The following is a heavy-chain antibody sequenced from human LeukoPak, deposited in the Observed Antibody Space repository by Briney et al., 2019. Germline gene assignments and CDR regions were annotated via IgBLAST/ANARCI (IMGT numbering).Heavy chain of an antibody. D-gene: IGHD5-18*01. Sequence: SVKVSCKASGGTFSSYAISWVRQAPGQGLEWMGGIIPIFGTANYAQKFQGRVTITADESTGTAYMELSSLRSEDTAVYYCARRGYSHGLVGYWFDPWGQGTLVTVSS. CDR2: IIPIFGTA. CDR1: GGTFSSYA. CDR3: ARRGYSHGLVGYWFDP. V-gene: IGHV1-69*13. J-gene: IGHJ5*02.